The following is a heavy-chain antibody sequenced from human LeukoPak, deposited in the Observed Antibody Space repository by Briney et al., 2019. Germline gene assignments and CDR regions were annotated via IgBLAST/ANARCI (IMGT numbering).Heavy chain of an antibody. V-gene: IGHV3-21*01. CDR2: ISSSSSYI. D-gene: IGHD3-16*01. Sequence: PGGSLRLSCAASGFTFSSYSMNWVRQAPGKGLEWVSSISSSSSYIYYADSVKGRFTISRDNAKNSLYLQMNSLRAEDTAVYYCARNTFWFGGFCYPHYYGLAVWGKGTRVTVPS. CDR3: ARNTFWFGGFCYPHYYGLAV. CDR1: GFTFSSYS. J-gene: IGHJ6*04.